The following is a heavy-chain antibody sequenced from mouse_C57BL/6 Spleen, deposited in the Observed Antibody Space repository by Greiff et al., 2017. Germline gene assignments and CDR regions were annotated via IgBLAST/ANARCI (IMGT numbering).Heavy chain of an antibody. Sequence: QVQLQQPGAELVKPGASVKLSCKASGYTFTSYWMHWVKQRPGQGLEWIGMIHPNSGSTNYNEKFKSKATLTVDKSSSTAYMQRSRLTSEDSVVYYCARGYYYGSSMDDWGQGTTLTVSS. V-gene: IGHV1-64*01. CDR3: ARGYYYGSSMDD. CDR1: GYTFTSYW. D-gene: IGHD1-1*01. CDR2: IHPNSGST. J-gene: IGHJ2*01.